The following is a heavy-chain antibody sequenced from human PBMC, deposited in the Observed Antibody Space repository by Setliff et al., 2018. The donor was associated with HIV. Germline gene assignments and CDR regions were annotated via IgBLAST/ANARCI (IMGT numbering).Heavy chain of an antibody. CDR2: IYSSGST. CDR3: ARHSGVASPDWFDP. V-gene: IGHV4-4*09. D-gene: IGHD3-10*01. CDR1: GGSISGHY. Sequence: SETLSLTCTVSGGSISGHYWSWIRQPPGRGLEWIGYIYSSGSTNFNPPLQSRVTTSVDTSKNQFSLKLSSVTAADTAVYYCARHSGVASPDWFDPWGQGTLVTVSS. J-gene: IGHJ5*02.